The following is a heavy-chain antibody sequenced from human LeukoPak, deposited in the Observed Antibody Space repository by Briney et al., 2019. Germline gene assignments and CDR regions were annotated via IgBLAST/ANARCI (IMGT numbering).Heavy chain of an antibody. D-gene: IGHD3-22*01. CDR2: IYSDNT. CDR1: GFTFSSNS. V-gene: IGHV3-66*01. CDR3: ARVIGVIGAFDI. Sequence: GGSLRLSCAASGFTFSSNSMSWVRQAPGKGLEWVSFIYSDNTHYSDSVKGRFTISRDNSKNTLYLQMNSLRAEDTAVYYCARVIGVIGAFDIWGQGTMVTVSS. J-gene: IGHJ3*02.